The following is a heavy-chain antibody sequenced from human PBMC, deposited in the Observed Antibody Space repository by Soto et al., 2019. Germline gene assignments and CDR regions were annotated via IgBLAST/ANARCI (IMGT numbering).Heavy chain of an antibody. CDR1: GYTFSDYY. V-gene: IGHV1-2*02. CDR3: AKEPAKPKPEGAEM. Sequence: ASVKTSCMASGYTFSDYYIHWVRQAPGEGLEWMGWINPNIGGTKYAPKFQGGVTMTRGTSITTAYMELSRLRSGDTAVYYCAKEPAKPKPEGAEMWGKGILVSVSS. D-gene: IGHD3-16*01. J-gene: IGHJ4*01. CDR2: INPNIGGT.